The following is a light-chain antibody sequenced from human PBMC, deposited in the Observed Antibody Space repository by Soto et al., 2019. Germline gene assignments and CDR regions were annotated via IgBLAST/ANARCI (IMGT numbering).Light chain of an antibody. CDR2: DAS. J-gene: IGKJ5*01. CDR3: QQSRSWPPTIT. V-gene: IGKV3-11*01. CDR1: QSVSSSY. Sequence: EIVMTQSPGTLSLSPGERATLSCRASQSVSSSYLAWYQQRPGQAPRLLIYDASYRATDIPPRFSGSGSGTDFTLTISSLEPEDFAVYYCQQSRSWPPTITFGQGTRLEIK.